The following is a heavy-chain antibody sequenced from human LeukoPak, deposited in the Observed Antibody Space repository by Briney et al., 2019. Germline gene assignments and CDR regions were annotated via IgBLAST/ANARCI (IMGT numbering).Heavy chain of an antibody. CDR1: GGSFNAHY. CDR3: ARANWKAFDI. V-gene: IGHV4-34*01. J-gene: IGHJ3*02. Sequence: SETLSLTCAVYGGSFNAHYWGWFRQPPGKGLEWIGEINPSGGTNYNPSLKSRVTISIDTSKNPFSLRLNSVTAADTAVYYCARANWKAFDIWGHGTTVTVSS. D-gene: IGHD1-20*01. CDR2: INPSGGT.